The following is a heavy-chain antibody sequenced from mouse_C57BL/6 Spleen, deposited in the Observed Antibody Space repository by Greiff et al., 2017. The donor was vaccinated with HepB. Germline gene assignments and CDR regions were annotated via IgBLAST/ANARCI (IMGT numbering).Heavy chain of an antibody. CDR2: ILPGSGST. V-gene: IGHV1-9*01. CDR1: GYTFTGYW. CDR3: LYYGKIGGIDY. Sequence: QVQLKESGAELMKPGASVKLSCKATGYTFTGYWIEWVKQRPGHGLEWIGEILPGSGSTNYNEKFKGKATFTADTSSNTAYMQLSSLTTEDSAIYYCLYYGKIGGIDYWGQGTTLTVSS. J-gene: IGHJ2*01. D-gene: IGHD2-1*01.